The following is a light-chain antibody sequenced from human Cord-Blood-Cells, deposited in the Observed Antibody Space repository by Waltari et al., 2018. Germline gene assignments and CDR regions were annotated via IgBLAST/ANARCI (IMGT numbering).Light chain of an antibody. J-gene: IGKJ1*01. V-gene: IGKV1-39*01. CDR3: QQNYRTPWS. Sequence: DIQITQFPSYLSASVGDRVTITCRASQSISRYLNWYQQKPGKAPKLTIYAASSLQSRVPTRFSCSRSGTEFTLTISSLEPEDFAPYYCQQNYRTPWSFCQGTKVEIK. CDR2: AAS. CDR1: QSISRY.